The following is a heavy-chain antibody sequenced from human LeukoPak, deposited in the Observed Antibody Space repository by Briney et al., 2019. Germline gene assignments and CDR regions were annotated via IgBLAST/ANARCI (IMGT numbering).Heavy chain of an antibody. J-gene: IGHJ6*03. Sequence: GRSLRLSCAASGFTFSNYGMHWVRQAPGKGLEWVAVISYDGSNKYYADSVKGRFTISRDNSKNTLYLQMNSLRAEDTAVYYCARDGGAIDYYYYMDVWGKGTTVTVSS. CDR1: GFTFSNYG. CDR3: ARDGGAIDYYYYMDV. CDR2: ISYDGSNK. D-gene: IGHD3-3*01. V-gene: IGHV3-30*19.